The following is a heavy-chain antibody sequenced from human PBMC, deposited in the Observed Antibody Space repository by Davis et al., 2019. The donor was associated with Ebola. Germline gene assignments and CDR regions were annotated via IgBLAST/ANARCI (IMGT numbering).Heavy chain of an antibody. Sequence: SGPTLVTPTQTLTLTCTFSGFSLSTSGVGVGWIRQPPGKALEWLALIYWDDDKRYSPSLKSRLTITKDTSKNQVVLTMTNMDPVDTATYYCAHRPPVLRYFDWLLSDWFDPWGQGTLVTVSS. CDR2: IYWDDDK. CDR3: AHRPPVLRYFDWLLSDWFDP. D-gene: IGHD3-9*01. J-gene: IGHJ5*02. V-gene: IGHV2-5*02. CDR1: GFSLSTSGVG.